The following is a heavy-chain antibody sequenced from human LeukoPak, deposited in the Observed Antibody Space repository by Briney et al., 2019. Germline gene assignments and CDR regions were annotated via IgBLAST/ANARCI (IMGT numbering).Heavy chain of an antibody. CDR1: GESLNYYY. CDR2: VFDGKTT. CDR3: ASGAWATRLHS. J-gene: IGHJ4*02. D-gene: IGHD5-24*01. Sequence: SETLSLTCAVYGESLNYYYWSWIRQSPEKGLEWIGEVFDGKTTNYNPSLKSRVTISAVTSSNQLSLNLKSVTAADTAVYYCASGAWATRLHSWAQGTLVIVSS. V-gene: IGHV4-34*12.